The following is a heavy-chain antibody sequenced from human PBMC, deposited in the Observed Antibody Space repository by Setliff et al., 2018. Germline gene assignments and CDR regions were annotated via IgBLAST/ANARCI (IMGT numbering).Heavy chain of an antibody. CDR3: ARLKYYNSGTYLGNWDYYSNMDV. Sequence: PSETLSLTCTVSGDSMTGNHWSWIRQSPGKGLEWIGYITHSGSTKYNPSLKSRVAITIVASKKQFSLELSSVTAADTAVYYCARLKYYNSGTYLGNWDYYSNMDVWGKGTTVTVSS. V-gene: IGHV4-59*01. D-gene: IGHD3-22*01. CDR1: GDSMTGNH. CDR2: ITHSGST. J-gene: IGHJ6*03.